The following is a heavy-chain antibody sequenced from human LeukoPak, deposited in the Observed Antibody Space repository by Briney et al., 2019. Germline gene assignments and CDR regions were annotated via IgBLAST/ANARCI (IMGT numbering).Heavy chain of an antibody. V-gene: IGHV3-30-3*01. D-gene: IGHD2-15*01. CDR1: GFTFNSYA. J-gene: IGHJ4*02. CDR2: ISYDGSIN. CDR3: ARDRRYCSGGSCYFDYFFDY. Sequence: PGGSLRLSCTASGFTFNSYAVHWVRQAPGKGLEWVAVISYDGSINFYVASVKGRFTISRDNSKNTLHLQMNSLRAEDTALYFCARDRRYCSGGSCYFDYFFDYWGQGTLVTVSS.